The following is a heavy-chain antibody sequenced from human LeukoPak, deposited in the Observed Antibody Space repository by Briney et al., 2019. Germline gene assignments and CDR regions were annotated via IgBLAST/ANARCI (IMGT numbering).Heavy chain of an antibody. CDR1: GYTFTKLS. CDR2: FHPENGET. V-gene: IGHV1-24*01. Sequence: ASVKVSCKVSGYTFTKLSMHWVRQAPGKGLEWMGGFHPENGETIYAQKFQGRVTMTEDTSTDTVYMGLSSLTSEDTAVYYCATPRIANYYPPRYWGQGTLVTVSS. CDR3: ATPRIANYYPPRY. J-gene: IGHJ4*02. D-gene: IGHD4/OR15-4a*01.